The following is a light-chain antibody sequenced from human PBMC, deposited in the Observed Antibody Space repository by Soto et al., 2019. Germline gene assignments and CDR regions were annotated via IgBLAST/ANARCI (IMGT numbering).Light chain of an antibody. Sequence: EIVLTQSPGALSLSPGERATLSCGASQSVSTSYLAWYQQKPGQSPSLLIYGASTRATGLPDRFSGSGSGTDFTLTISRLEPEDFAVYYCQQYRSSPRTFGQGTKVEIK. CDR1: QSVSTSY. J-gene: IGKJ1*01. CDR3: QQYRSSPRT. V-gene: IGKV3-20*01. CDR2: GAS.